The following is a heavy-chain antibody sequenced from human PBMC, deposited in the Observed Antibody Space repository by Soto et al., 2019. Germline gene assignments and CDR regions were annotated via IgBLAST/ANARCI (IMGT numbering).Heavy chain of an antibody. V-gene: IGHV4-34*01. D-gene: IGHD3-3*01. CDR2: FNHSGST. Sequence: PSETRSLTCAVYGGSFSGYYCSWIRPSPGNGREWFGEFNHSGSTNYNPSLKSRVTISVDTSKNQFSLKLSSVTAAYTAVYYCARGGVGAYNWFDPWGQGTLVTVSS. CDR3: ARGGVGAYNWFDP. CDR1: GGSFSGYY. J-gene: IGHJ5*02.